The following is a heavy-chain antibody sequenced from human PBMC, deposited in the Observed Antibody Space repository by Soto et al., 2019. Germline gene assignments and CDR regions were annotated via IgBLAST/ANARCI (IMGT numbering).Heavy chain of an antibody. CDR1: GFTFSSYF. J-gene: IGHJ4*02. V-gene: IGHV1-46*01. CDR2: IKPSGGTT. Sequence: ASVKVSCKASGFTFSSYFMHWLRQAPGQGLQWVGIIKPSGGTTDYAQEFQDRVTMTRDTSTGTIYMELSSLTSADTAVYYCAREYPSTYYFDSWGQGTLVTVSS. CDR3: AREYPSTYYFDS.